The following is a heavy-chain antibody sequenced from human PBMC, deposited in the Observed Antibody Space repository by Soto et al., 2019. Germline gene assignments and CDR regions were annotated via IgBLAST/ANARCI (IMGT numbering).Heavy chain of an antibody. Sequence: QVQLVESGGGVVQPGDSLKISGAASVFSFSNYFMRWVRQAPGKGLEWLACIWFEGGSEFHADSLKGRLTLSRDTSSNTLYMEMSSLRAEDTAVYYCAKESDTFDVWGQGTMVTVSS. CDR2: IWFEGGSE. V-gene: IGHV3-30*02. J-gene: IGHJ3*01. CDR3: AKESDTFDV. CDR1: VFSFSNYF.